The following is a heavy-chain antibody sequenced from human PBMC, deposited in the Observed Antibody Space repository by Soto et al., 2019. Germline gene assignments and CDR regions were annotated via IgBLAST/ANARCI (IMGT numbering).Heavy chain of an antibody. J-gene: IGHJ6*02. CDR3: ATIGGYCSSTSCRLGRDYYYYYGMDV. V-gene: IGHV3-21*01. Sequence: GGSLRLSCAASGFTFSSYSMNWVRQAPGKGLEWVSSTSSSSSYIYYADSVKGRFTISRDNAKNSLYLQMNSLRAEDTAVYYCATIGGYCSSTSCRLGRDYYYYYGMDVWGQGTTVTVSS. CDR1: GFTFSSYS. CDR2: TSSSSSYI. D-gene: IGHD2-2*01.